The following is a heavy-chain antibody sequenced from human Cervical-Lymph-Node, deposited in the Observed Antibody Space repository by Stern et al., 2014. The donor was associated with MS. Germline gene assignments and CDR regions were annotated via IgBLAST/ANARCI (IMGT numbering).Heavy chain of an antibody. D-gene: IGHD3-10*01. CDR3: ASEGEYIRSGISHYTGMDV. CDR1: GFTFLSSA. V-gene: IGHV1-58*02. Sequence: MQLVESGPEVKRPGTSVRVSCKASGFTFLSSAMQWVRQARGQRLEWIGFIVVDRAGNRYAQKVHDRVTISRDMSTSTVNMELSSLRSEDTAVYYCASEGEYIRSGISHYTGMDVWGQGTTVTVSS. CDR2: IVVDRAGN. J-gene: IGHJ6*02.